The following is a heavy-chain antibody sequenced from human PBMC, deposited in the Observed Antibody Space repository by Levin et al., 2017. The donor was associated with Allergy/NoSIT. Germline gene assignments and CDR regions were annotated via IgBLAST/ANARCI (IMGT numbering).Heavy chain of an antibody. J-gene: IGHJ4*02. CDR2: FSGRDGST. CDR3: AKDRGYCTGGVCYRNHYFDY. CDR1: GFTFSSYA. Sequence: SCAASGFTFSSYAMSWVRQAPGKGLEWVSTFSGRDGSTYYADSVKGRFTVSRDTSKNTLYLQMNNLRAEDTALYYCAKDRGYCTGGVCYRNHYFDYWGQGALVTVSS. V-gene: IGHV3-23*01. D-gene: IGHD2-8*02.